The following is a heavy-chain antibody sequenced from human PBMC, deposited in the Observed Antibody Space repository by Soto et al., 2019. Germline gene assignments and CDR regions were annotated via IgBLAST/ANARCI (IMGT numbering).Heavy chain of an antibody. J-gene: IGHJ4*02. V-gene: IGHV3-23*01. D-gene: IGHD6-13*01. CDR2: ISGSGGST. CDR3: AKALAAAGTWDSYYFDY. CDR1: GFTFSSYA. Sequence: GGSLRLSCAASGFTFSSYAMSWVRQAPGKGLEWVSAISGSGGSTYYADSVKGRFTISRDNSKNTLYLQMNSLRAEDTAVYYCAKALAAAGTWDSYYFDYWGQGTLVTVSS.